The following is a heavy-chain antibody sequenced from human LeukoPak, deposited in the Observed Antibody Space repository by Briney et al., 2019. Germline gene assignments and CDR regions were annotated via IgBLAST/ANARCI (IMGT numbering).Heavy chain of an antibody. J-gene: IGHJ3*02. D-gene: IGHD1-26*01. CDR1: GFTFSTYA. V-gene: IGHV3-23*01. CDR2: ISPGGDRT. CDR3: ARIARSYKDAFDI. Sequence: GGSLRLSCAASGFTFSTYALSWVRQAPGKGLEWVSAISPGGDRTYYADFVKGRFAISRDNSKNTLYLQMHSLRAEDTAVYYCARIARSYKDAFDIWGQGTMVTVSS.